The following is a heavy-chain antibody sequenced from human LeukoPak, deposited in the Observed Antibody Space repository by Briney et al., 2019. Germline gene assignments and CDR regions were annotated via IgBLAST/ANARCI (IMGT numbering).Heavy chain of an antibody. CDR1: GYTFTGYY. CDR2: INPNSGGT. J-gene: IGHJ5*02. CDR3: ARDGDSSSWYSPNWFDP. D-gene: IGHD6-13*01. Sequence: ASVKVSCKASGYTFTGYYMHWVRQAPGQGLEWMGWINPNSGGTNYAQKFQGRVTMTRDTSISTAYVELSRLRSDDTAVYYCARDGDSSSWYSPNWFDPWGQGTLVTVSS. V-gene: IGHV1-2*02.